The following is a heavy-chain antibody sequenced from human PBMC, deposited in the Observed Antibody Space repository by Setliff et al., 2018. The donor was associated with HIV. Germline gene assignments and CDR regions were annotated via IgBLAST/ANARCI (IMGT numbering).Heavy chain of an antibody. CDR1: GFTFSSHG. J-gene: IGHJ4*02. Sequence: GGSLRLSCATSGFTFSSHGIHWVRQAPGKGLEWVAFIRYDGNNKYYADSVKGRFTISRDNSKNTLDLQMNSLRAEDMAVYYCAKDHESSGWFRGYIDYWGPGTLVTVSS. V-gene: IGHV3-30*02. CDR2: IRYDGNNK. D-gene: IGHD6-19*01. CDR3: AKDHESSGWFRGYIDY.